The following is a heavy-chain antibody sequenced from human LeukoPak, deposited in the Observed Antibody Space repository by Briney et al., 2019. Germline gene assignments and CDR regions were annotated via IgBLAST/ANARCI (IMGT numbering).Heavy chain of an antibody. CDR3: ARDRSPRHYYDTSAYHGAAEY. J-gene: IGHJ4*02. Sequence: ASVKVSCKASGYTFTSYGISWVRQAPGQGLEWMGWISAYNGNTNYAQKLQGRVTMTTDTSTSTAYMELRSLRSDDTAVYYCARDRSPRHYYDTSAYHGAAEYWGQGTLITVSS. D-gene: IGHD3-22*01. CDR1: GYTFTSYG. CDR2: ISAYNGNT. V-gene: IGHV1-18*01.